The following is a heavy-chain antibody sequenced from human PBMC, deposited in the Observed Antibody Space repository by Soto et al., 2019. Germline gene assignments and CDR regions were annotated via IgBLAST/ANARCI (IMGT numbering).Heavy chain of an antibody. CDR2: IIPIFGTA. CDR3: ARVVSLAARPVFDY. CDR1: GGTFSSYA. V-gene: IGHV1-69*06. Sequence: SVKVSCKASGGTFSSYAISWVRQAPGQGLEWMGGIIPIFGTANYAQKFQGRVTITADKSTSTVYMELSSLRSEDTAVYYCARVVSLAARPVFDYWGQGTLVTVSS. J-gene: IGHJ4*02. D-gene: IGHD6-6*01.